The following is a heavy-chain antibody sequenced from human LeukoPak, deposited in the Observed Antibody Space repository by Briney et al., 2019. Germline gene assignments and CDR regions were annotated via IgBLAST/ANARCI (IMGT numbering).Heavy chain of an antibody. D-gene: IGHD2-2*01. CDR1: GYSFTKYW. J-gene: IGHJ4*02. CDR2: IYPGYSDT. V-gene: IGHV5-51*01. Sequence: PGESLKISCKGSGYSFTKYWIAWVRQMPGKGLELMGIIYPGYSDTRYSPSFQGQVTIAADNSISTAYLQWSSLKASDTAMYYCARRNCSSTSCFYFDYWCQGTLVTVSS. CDR3: ARRNCSSTSCFYFDY.